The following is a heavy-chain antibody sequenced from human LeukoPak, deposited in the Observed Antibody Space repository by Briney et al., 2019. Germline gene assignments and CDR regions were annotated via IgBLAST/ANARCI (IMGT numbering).Heavy chain of an antibody. CDR1: GFTFSSYG. CDR2: ISYDGSNK. Sequence: PGGSLRLSCAASGFTFSSYGMHWVRQAPGKGLEWVAVISYDGSNKYYADSVKGRFTISRDNSKNTLYLQMNSLRAEDTAVYYCAKDPRFGELRPKHGMDVWGQGTTVTVSS. V-gene: IGHV3-30*18. J-gene: IGHJ6*02. D-gene: IGHD3-10*01. CDR3: AKDPRFGELRPKHGMDV.